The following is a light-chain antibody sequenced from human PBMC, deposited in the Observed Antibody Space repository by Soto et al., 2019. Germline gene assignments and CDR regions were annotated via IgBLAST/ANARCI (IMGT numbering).Light chain of an antibody. CDR1: SSDVGGYNY. CDR2: DVR. V-gene: IGLV2-14*01. Sequence: QSALTQPAAVSGSPGQSITISCTGTSSDVGGYNYISWYQQHPGKAPKFIIYDVRNRPSGVSNRFSGSRSGNTASLTISGLQSEDEADYYCSYYTSSSTVIFGGGTKLTVL. J-gene: IGLJ2*01. CDR3: SYYTSSSTVI.